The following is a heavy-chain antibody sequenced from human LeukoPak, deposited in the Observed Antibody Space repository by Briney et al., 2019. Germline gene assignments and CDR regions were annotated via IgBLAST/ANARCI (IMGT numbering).Heavy chain of an antibody. Sequence: PSQTLSLTCTVSGGSISSGSYYWSWIRQPAGKGLGWIGRIYTSGSTNYNPSLKSRVTISVDTSKKQFSLKLSSVTAADTAVYYCAGNYYGSGSYYSEDRYWGQGTLVTVSS. J-gene: IGHJ4*02. D-gene: IGHD3-10*01. CDR3: AGNYYGSGSYYSEDRY. CDR2: IYTSGST. CDR1: GGSISSGSYY. V-gene: IGHV4-61*02.